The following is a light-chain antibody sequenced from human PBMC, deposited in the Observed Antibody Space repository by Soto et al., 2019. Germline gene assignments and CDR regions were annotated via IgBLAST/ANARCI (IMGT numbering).Light chain of an antibody. J-gene: IGKJ2*01. CDR1: QGISSY. CDR2: AAS. CDR3: QQYYSYPPYT. V-gene: IGKV1-8*01. Sequence: AIRMTQSPSAFSASTLDRVTITCRASQGISSYLAWYQQKPGKAPKLLIYAASTLQSGVPSRFSGSGSGTDFTLTISCLQSEDFATYYCQQYYSYPPYTFGQGTKVDIK.